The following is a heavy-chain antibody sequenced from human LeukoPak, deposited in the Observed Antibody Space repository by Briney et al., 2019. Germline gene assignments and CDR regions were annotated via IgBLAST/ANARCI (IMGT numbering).Heavy chain of an antibody. J-gene: IGHJ4*02. Sequence: SGPTLVNPTQTLTLTCTFSGLSLSSGGGRASWIRQPPGKALEWLARIDWDDDKFYSTSLKTRLTISKETSKNQVVLTMTNLDPVDTATYYCVAGYPIHYWGQGILVTVSS. D-gene: IGHD6-19*01. CDR1: GLSLSSGGGR. V-gene: IGHV2-70*04. CDR3: VAGYPIHY. CDR2: IDWDDDK.